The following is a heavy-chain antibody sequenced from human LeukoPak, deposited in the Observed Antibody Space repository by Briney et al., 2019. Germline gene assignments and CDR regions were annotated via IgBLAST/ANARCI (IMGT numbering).Heavy chain of an antibody. V-gene: IGHV1-2*02. J-gene: IGHJ4*02. CDR3: ARAPHMVRGVKPFDY. D-gene: IGHD3-10*01. CDR2: INPNSGGT. CDR1: GYTFTGYY. Sequence: ASVKVSCKASGYTFTGYYMHWVRQAPGQGLEWMGWINPNSGGTNYAQKFQGRVTMTRDTSVSTAYMELSRLRSDDTAVYYCARAPHMVRGVKPFDYWGLGTLVTVSS.